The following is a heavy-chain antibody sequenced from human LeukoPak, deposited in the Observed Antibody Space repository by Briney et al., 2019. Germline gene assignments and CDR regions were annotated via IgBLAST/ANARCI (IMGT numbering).Heavy chain of an antibody. V-gene: IGHV1-2*02. D-gene: IGHD3-22*01. CDR3: AILDGYYDSSGYYTSTPGQGPDFDY. CDR1: GXTXTXYX. CDR2: INXNSGGT. Sequence: ASXXVSXXXXGXTXTXYXXXXXRQAPGQGLXXMGXINXNSGGTNYAXKFQGRVTMTRDTSTSTVYMELSSLRSEDTAVYYCAILDGYYDSSGYYTSTPGQGPDFDYWGQGTLVTVSS. J-gene: IGHJ4*02.